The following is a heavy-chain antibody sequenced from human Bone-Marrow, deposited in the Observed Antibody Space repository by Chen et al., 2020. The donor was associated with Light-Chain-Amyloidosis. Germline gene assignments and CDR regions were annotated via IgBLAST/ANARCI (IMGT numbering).Heavy chain of an antibody. Sequence: EVQLEQSGPEVKKPGESLKISCKGSXXXXPNYWIGWVRQMPGKGLEWMGVIYPDDSDARYRPSFEGKVTISADKSITTAYLQWRYLKASXXAMYYCARRRDGYNFDYWGQGTLV. CDR3: ARRRDGYNFDY. CDR2: IYPDDSDA. J-gene: IGHJ4*02. V-gene: IGHV5-51*01. CDR1: XXXXPNYW. D-gene: IGHD5-12*01.